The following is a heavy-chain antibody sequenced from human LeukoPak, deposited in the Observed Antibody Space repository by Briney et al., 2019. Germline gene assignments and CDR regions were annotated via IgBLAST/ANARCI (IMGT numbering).Heavy chain of an antibody. D-gene: IGHD2-15*01. CDR2: IYYRGNT. Sequence: SETLSLTCTVSGDSVSIYYWSWIRQPPGKGLEWIGYIYYRGNTNYNPSLKSRVTMAVDTSKNQFSLKVSSVTAADTAVYYCARALNPLPGTYYFDYWGQGTLVTVSS. V-gene: IGHV4-59*02. J-gene: IGHJ4*02. CDR1: GDSVSIYY. CDR3: ARALNPLPGTYYFDY.